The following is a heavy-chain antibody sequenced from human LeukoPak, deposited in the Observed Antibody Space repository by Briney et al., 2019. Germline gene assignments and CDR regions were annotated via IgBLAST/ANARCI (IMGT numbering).Heavy chain of an antibody. D-gene: IGHD6-13*01. J-gene: IGHJ4*02. V-gene: IGHV3-30*04. CDR3: AREHEAAVGGLSY. Sequence: PGGSLRLSCAASGFTFSSYAMNWVRQDPGKGLEWVAIISYDGSNKYYADSVKGRFTISRDNSKNTLYLQMNSLRAEDTAVYYRAREHEAAVGGLSYWGQGTLVTVSS. CDR2: ISYDGSNK. CDR1: GFTFSSYA.